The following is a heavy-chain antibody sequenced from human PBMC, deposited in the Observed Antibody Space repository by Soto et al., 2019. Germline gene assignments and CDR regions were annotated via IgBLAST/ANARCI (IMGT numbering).Heavy chain of an antibody. D-gene: IGHD3-3*01. Sequence: GSLRLSCAASGFTFSSYWMHWVRQAPGKGLVWVSRINSDGSSTSYADSVKGRFTISRDNAKNTLYLQMNSLRAEDTVVYYCARGSYDFWSGYYYYYGMNIWAKGPRSPSP. CDR3: ARGSYDFWSGYYYYYGMNI. CDR2: INSDGSST. CDR1: GFTFSSYW. V-gene: IGHV3-74*01. J-gene: IGHJ6*02.